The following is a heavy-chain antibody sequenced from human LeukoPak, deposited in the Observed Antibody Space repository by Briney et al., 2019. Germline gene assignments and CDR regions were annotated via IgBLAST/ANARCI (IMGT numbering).Heavy chain of an antibody. V-gene: IGHV1-69*06. CDR1: GYTFTIYG. CDR3: ARDDFGNWGGYFDY. Sequence: ASVKVSCKTSGYTFTIYGLSWVRQAPGQGLEWMGGIIPIFGTANYAQKFQGRVTITADKSTSTAYMELSSLRSEDTAVYYCARDDFGNWGGYFDYWGQGTLVTVSS. CDR2: IIPIFGTA. J-gene: IGHJ4*02. D-gene: IGHD7-27*01.